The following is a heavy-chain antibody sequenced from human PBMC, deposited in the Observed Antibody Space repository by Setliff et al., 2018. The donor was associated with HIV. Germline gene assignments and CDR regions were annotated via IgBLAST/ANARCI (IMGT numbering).Heavy chain of an antibody. CDR1: GYTFTDYY. Sequence: ASVKVSCKASGYTFTDYYMHWVRQAPGQGLEWMGWINPSGGSTRYAQKFQGRVTMTRDTSTSTVYMELSSLRSEDTAVYYCARDGYYNSWSGYGYYYYYMDVWGKGTTVTVSS. D-gene: IGHD3-3*01. V-gene: IGHV1-46*01. J-gene: IGHJ6*03. CDR2: INPSGGST. CDR3: ARDGYYNSWSGYGYYYYYMDV.